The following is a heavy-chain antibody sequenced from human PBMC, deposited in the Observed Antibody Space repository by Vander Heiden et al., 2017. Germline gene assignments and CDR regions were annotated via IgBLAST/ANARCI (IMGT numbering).Heavy chain of an antibody. CDR2: ISNDGSNK. Sequence: QVQLFEPGGAGLQPGRSLGLSCAPSGVTFGSYAMHGVSQAPGKGLEWVAVISNDGSNKYYADSVKGRFTISRDNSKNTLYLQMNSLRAEDTAVYYCARDLTTGLFDYWGQGTLVTVSS. CDR1: GVTFGSYA. J-gene: IGHJ4*02. V-gene: IGHV3-30-3*01. D-gene: IGHD4-4*01. CDR3: ARDLTTGLFDY.